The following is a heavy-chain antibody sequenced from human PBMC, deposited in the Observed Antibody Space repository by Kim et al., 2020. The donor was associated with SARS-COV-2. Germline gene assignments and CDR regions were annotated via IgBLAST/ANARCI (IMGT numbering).Heavy chain of an antibody. Sequence: QQFQGRVTITADESTRTAYMELGSLRSEDTAVYYCAREGGYCSGGSCLDPWGQGTLVTVSS. V-gene: IGHV1-69*01. J-gene: IGHJ5*02. D-gene: IGHD2-15*01. CDR3: AREGGYCSGGSCLDP.